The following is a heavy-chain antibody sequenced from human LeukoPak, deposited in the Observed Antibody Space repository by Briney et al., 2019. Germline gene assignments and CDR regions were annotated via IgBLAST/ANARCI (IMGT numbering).Heavy chain of an antibody. V-gene: IGHV1-69*04. D-gene: IGHD2-15*01. CDR2: VIPSLDVS. J-gene: IGHJ4*02. Sequence: GASVKVSCKASGYTFTSYYMHWVRQAPGQGLEWMGRVIPSLDVSNYAEKFQGRVTINADKSSSTTYMELTSLRSEDTAMYYCARDHCSRGSCLGGHWGQGTLVTVSS. CDR3: ARDHCSRGSCLGGH. CDR1: GYTFTSYY.